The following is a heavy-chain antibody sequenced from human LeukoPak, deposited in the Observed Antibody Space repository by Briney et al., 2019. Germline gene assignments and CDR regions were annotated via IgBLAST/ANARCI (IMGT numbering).Heavy chain of an antibody. Sequence: GGSLRLSCAASGFTFSSYGVHWVRQAPGKGLEWVAFIRYDGSNKYYADSVKGRFTISRDNSKNTLYLQMNSLRAEDTAVYYCAKLGGAGTNVGYWGQGTLVTVSS. CDR3: AKLGGAGTNVGY. V-gene: IGHV3-30*02. J-gene: IGHJ4*02. CDR1: GFTFSSYG. D-gene: IGHD1-7*01. CDR2: IRYDGSNK.